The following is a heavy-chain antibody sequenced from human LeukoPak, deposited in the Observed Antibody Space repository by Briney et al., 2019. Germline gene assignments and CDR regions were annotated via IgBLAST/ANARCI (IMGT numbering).Heavy chain of an antibody. CDR2: ISGSGGST. CDR3: AKDREVLWFGELSPFDY. Sequence: PGGSLRLSCAASGFTSSSYAMSWVRQAPGKGLEWVSAISGSGGSTYYADSVKGRFTISRDNSKNTLYLQMNSLRAEDTAVYYCAKDREVLWFGELSPFDYWGQGTLVTVSS. J-gene: IGHJ4*02. D-gene: IGHD3-10*01. V-gene: IGHV3-23*01. CDR1: GFTSSSYA.